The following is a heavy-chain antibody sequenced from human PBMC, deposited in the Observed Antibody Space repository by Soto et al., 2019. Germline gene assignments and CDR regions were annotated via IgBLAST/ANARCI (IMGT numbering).Heavy chain of an antibody. V-gene: IGHV3-23*01. J-gene: IGHJ6*03. CDR3: AKGGSGSSSYLYYYYYYMDV. D-gene: IGHD6-6*01. CDR1: GFTFSSYA. Sequence: GGSLRLSCAASGFTFSSYAMSWVRQAPGKGLEWVSAISGSGGSTYYADSVKGRFTISRDNSKNTLYLQMNSLRAEDTAVYYCAKGGSGSSSYLYYYYYYMDVWGKGTTVTVSS. CDR2: ISGSGGST.